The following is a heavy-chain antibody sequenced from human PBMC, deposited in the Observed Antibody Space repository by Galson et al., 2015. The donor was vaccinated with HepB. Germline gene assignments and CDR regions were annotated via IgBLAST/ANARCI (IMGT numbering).Heavy chain of an antibody. CDR3: AKDYYSSWSGGGFDY. CDR1: GFTFSSYG. D-gene: IGHD6-13*01. CDR2: ISWDGGST. Sequence: SLRLSCAASGFTFSSYGMHWVRQAPGKGLEWVSLISWDGGSTYYADSVKGRFTISRDNSKNSLYLQMNSLGTEDTALYHCAKDYYSSWSGGGFDYWGQGTLVAVSS. V-gene: IGHV3-43*02. J-gene: IGHJ4*02.